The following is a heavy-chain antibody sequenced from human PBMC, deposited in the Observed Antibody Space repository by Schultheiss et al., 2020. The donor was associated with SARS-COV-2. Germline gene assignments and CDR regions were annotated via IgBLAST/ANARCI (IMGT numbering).Heavy chain of an antibody. J-gene: IGHJ4*02. CDR3: ARKKGLRRNYYFDY. Sequence: SETLSLTCAVYGGSFSGYYWSWIRQPPGKGLEWIGEINHSGSTKYNPSLKSRVTISVDTSKNQFSLKLSSVTAADTAVYYCARKKGLRRNYYFDYWGQGTLVTVSS. D-gene: IGHD2-21*02. CDR1: GGSFSGYY. V-gene: IGHV4-34*01. CDR2: INHSGST.